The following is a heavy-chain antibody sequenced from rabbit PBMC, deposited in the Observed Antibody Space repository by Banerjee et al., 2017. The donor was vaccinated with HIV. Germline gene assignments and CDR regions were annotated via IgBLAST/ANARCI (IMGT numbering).Heavy chain of an antibody. Sequence: QEQLVESGGGLVKPEGSLTLTCKASGFSFSDRDVMCWVRQAPGKGLEWIACINAATAKPVYATWAKGRFTISSHNAQNTLYLQLNSLTAADTATYFCARDGAGSSYFNLWGPGTLVTVS. D-gene: IGHD8-1*01. CDR3: ARDGAGSSYFNL. CDR2: INAATAKP. J-gene: IGHJ4*01. V-gene: IGHV1S45*01. CDR1: GFSFSDRDV.